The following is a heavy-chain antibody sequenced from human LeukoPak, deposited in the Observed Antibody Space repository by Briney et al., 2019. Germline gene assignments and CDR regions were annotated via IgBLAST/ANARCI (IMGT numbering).Heavy chain of an antibody. CDR1: GFTFSDYY. V-gene: IGHV3-11*01. J-gene: IGHJ4*02. D-gene: IGHD4-23*01. Sequence: GGSLRLSCAASGFTFSDYYMSWIRQAPGKGLEWVSYISSSGSTICYADSVKGRFTISRDNAKNSLYLQMNSLRAEDTAVYYCARELRRPTVVYFDYWGQGTLVTVSS. CDR2: ISSSGSTI. CDR3: ARELRRPTVVYFDY.